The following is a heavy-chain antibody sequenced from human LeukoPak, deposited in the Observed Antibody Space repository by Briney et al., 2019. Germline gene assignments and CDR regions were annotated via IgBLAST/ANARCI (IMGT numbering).Heavy chain of an antibody. D-gene: IGHD1-14*01. CDR2: IYYSGRT. CDR3: VRGPEGHGENFGY. J-gene: IGHJ4*02. CDR1: GGSISNYY. Sequence: SETLSLTCTVSGGSISNYYWSWLRQPPGKGLEFIAYIYYSGRTYSNPSLKSRVTTSVDTSKNQFSLKVSSVTAADTAVYYCVRGPEGHGENFGYWGQGTLVTVSS. V-gene: IGHV4-59*01.